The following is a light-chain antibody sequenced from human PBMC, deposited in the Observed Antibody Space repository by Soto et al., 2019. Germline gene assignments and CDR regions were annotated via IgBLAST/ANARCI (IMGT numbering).Light chain of an antibody. Sequence: EIVLTQSTATLSLSPGERATLSCRASQSVSVYLAWYHQKPGQAPRLLIYDASNRATGIPARFSGSGSGTDFTLTISSLEPVDFAVYYCQQRSDWPRTFGQGTRVEIK. V-gene: IGKV3-11*01. CDR3: QQRSDWPRT. CDR1: QSVSVY. CDR2: DAS. J-gene: IGKJ1*01.